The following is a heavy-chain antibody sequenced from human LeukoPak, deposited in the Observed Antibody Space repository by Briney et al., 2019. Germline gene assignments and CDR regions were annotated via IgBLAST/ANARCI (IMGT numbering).Heavy chain of an antibody. CDR2: ITSRGEST. CDR3: ARDRPNYYGSDGHYYRRDGDY. D-gene: IGHD3-22*01. CDR1: GFTFSVYA. Sequence: GGSLRLSCAASGFTFSVYAMSWVRQAPGKGLQWVSSITSRGESTWYVDSVKGRFTITRDNSENTLYLQMHSLRAENTAVYYCARDRPNYYGSDGHYYRRDGDYWGRGTLVSVSS. J-gene: IGHJ4*02. V-gene: IGHV3-23*01.